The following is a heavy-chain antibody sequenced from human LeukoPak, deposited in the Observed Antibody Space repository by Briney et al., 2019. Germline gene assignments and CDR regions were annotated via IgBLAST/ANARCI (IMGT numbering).Heavy chain of an antibody. CDR2: ISSSSSYI. D-gene: IGHD3-3*01. Sequence: GGSLRLSCAASGFTFSSYSMNWVRQAPGKGLEWVSSISSSSSYIYYADPVKGRFTISRDNAKNSLYLQMNSLRAEDTAVYYCARDSYDFWSGYYAISVGDYWGQGTPVTVSS. CDR3: ARDSYDFWSGYYAISVGDY. CDR1: GFTFSSYS. J-gene: IGHJ4*02. V-gene: IGHV3-21*01.